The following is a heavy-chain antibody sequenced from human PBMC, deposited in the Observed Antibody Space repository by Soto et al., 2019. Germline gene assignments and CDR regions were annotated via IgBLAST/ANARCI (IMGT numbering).Heavy chain of an antibody. CDR1: GGSFSGYY. CDR2: INHSGST. CDR3: AGYYYASGNYQGNLDY. J-gene: IGHJ4*02. D-gene: IGHD3-10*01. V-gene: IGHV4-34*01. Sequence: SETLSLTCAVYGGSFSGYYWTWIRQPPGTGLEWIGEINHSGSTNYNPSLKSRVTISVDTSNNQFSLKLTSVTAADTAVYYCAGYYYASGNYQGNLDYWGQGSLVTVSS.